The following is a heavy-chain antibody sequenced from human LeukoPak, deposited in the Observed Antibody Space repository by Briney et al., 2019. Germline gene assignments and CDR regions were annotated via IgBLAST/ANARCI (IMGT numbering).Heavy chain of an antibody. Sequence: ASVKVSCKASGHTFTGYYMHWVRQAPGQGLEWMGWINPNSGGTDYAQKFQGRVTMTRDTSLSTAYMELSRLRSDDTAVYYCTRATSVVVPAADHYYYGMDVWGQGTTVTVSS. CDR2: INPNSGGT. V-gene: IGHV1-2*02. D-gene: IGHD2-2*01. CDR1: GHTFTGYY. CDR3: TRATSVVVPAADHYYYGMDV. J-gene: IGHJ6*02.